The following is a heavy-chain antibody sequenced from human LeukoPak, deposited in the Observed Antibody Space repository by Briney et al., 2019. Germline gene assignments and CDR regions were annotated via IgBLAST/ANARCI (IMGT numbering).Heavy chain of an antibody. CDR2: INPSGGTT. CDR3: ARVGGMIVFIPPSYDY. V-gene: IGHV1-46*01. D-gene: IGHD3-22*01. J-gene: IGHJ4*02. CDR1: GYTFSSYY. Sequence: ASVKVSCKASGYTFSSYYMHWVRQAPGQGLEWMGVINPSGGTTTYAQKFQGRVTMTTDTSTSTAYMELRSLRSDDTAVYYCARVGGMIVFIPPSYDYWGQGTLVTVSS.